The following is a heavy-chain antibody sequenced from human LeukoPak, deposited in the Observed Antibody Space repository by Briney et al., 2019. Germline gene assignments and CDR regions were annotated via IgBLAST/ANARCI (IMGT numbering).Heavy chain of an antibody. CDR1: GGSISSGDYY. J-gene: IGHJ6*04. CDR2: MYYSGST. Sequence: SETLSLTCTVSGGSISSGDYYWSWIRQPPGKGLEWIAYMYYSGSTYYNPSLKSRVTISVDTSKNQFSLKLTSVTAADMAVYYCARIYGSGSYNKWYVWGKGTTVTVSS. V-gene: IGHV4-30-4*01. D-gene: IGHD3-10*01. CDR3: ARIYGSGSYNKWYV.